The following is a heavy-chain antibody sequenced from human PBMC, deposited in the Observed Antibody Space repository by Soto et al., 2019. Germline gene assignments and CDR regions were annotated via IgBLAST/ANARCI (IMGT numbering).Heavy chain of an antibody. V-gene: IGHV3-66*01. CDR1: GFTVSSNY. Sequence: PGGSLRLSCAASGFTVSSNYMSWVRQAPGKGLEWVSVIYSGGSTYYPDSVKGRFTISRDNSKNTLYLQMNSLRDEDTAVYYCARNSFYYVSGSYGLDYWGQGTLVTVSS. CDR2: IYSGGST. J-gene: IGHJ4*02. D-gene: IGHD3-10*01. CDR3: ARNSFYYVSGSYGLDY.